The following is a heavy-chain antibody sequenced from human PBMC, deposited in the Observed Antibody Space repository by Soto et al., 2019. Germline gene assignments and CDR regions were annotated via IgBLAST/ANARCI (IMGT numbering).Heavy chain of an antibody. CDR1: SGSISSSNW. Sequence: SETLSLTCAVSSGSISSSNWWRWVRQPPGKGLEWIGEINHSGSTNYNPSLKSRVTISVDTSKNQFSLKLSSVTAADTAVYYCARAKVPAAYMGRYFDYWGQGTLVTVSS. CDR3: ARAKVPAAYMGRYFDY. D-gene: IGHD2-2*01. CDR2: INHSGST. J-gene: IGHJ4*02. V-gene: IGHV4-4*02.